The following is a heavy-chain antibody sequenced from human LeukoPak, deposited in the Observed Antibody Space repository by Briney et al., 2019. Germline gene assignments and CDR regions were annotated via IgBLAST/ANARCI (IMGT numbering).Heavy chain of an antibody. CDR2: INSDVSST. V-gene: IGHV3-74*01. CDR3: AREGIYHDSSGYYQGSGFDY. D-gene: IGHD3-22*01. J-gene: IGHJ4*02. Sequence: GGSLRLSCAASGFIFSSWAMHWVRQAPGKGLVWVSRINSDVSSTTYADSVKGRFTISRDNAKNTLFLQMNSLRAEDTAVYYCAREGIYHDSSGYYQGSGFDYWAREPWSPSP. CDR1: GFIFSSWA.